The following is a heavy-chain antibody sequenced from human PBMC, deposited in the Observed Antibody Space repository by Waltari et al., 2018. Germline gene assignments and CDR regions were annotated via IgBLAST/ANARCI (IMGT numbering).Heavy chain of an antibody. CDR1: GGNFSSYA. Sequence: QVQLVQSGAEVKKPGSSVKVSCKASGGNFSSYAISWVRQAPGQGLEWMGGIIPILGIANYAQKFQGRVTITADESTSTAYMELSSLRSEDTAVYYCARVGATEDYYYYYMDVWGKGTTVTVSS. CDR2: IIPILGIA. V-gene: IGHV1-69*04. J-gene: IGHJ6*03. CDR3: ARVGATEDYYYYYMDV.